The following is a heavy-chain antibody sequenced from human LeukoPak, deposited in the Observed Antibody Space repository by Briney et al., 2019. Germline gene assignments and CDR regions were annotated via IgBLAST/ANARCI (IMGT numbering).Heavy chain of an antibody. D-gene: IGHD3-9*01. J-gene: IGHJ4*02. CDR2: IRFDGSNK. CDR1: GFTFSSYG. Sequence: GGSLRLSCAASGFTFSSYGIHWVRQAPGKGLEWVAFIRFDGSNKYYADSVKGRFTISRDNSQNTLSLQMNSLRAEDTAVYYCVRDADWAFAYWGQEIPVTVS. V-gene: IGHV3-30*02. CDR3: VRDADWAFAY.